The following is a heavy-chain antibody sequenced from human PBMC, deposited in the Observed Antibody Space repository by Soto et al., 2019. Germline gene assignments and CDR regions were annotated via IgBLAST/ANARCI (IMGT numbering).Heavy chain of an antibody. J-gene: IGHJ6*02. D-gene: IGHD3-10*01. Sequence: ASVKVSCKTSGYTFTKYTIHWVRQAPGQRLEWMGWINAGNGNTEYSQKFQGRVTITRDTSASTAYMELSSLRSEDTAVYYCASGGTMVRGVRTHYYYGMDVWGQGTTVTVSS. CDR2: INAGNGNT. V-gene: IGHV1-3*01. CDR1: GYTFTKYT. CDR3: ASGGTMVRGVRTHYYYGMDV.